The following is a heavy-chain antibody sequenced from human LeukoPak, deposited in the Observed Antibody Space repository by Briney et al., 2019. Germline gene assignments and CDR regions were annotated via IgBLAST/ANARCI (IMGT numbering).Heavy chain of an antibody. Sequence: GASVKVSCKASGYTFTGYYMHWVRQAPGQGLEWMGWINPNSGGTNYAQKFQGRVTMTRDTSISTAYLQWSSLKASDTAMYYCARQRYFDWLPDGFDPWGQGTLVTVSS. J-gene: IGHJ5*02. V-gene: IGHV1-2*02. D-gene: IGHD3-9*01. CDR3: ARQRYFDWLPDGFDP. CDR1: GYTFTGYY. CDR2: INPNSGGT.